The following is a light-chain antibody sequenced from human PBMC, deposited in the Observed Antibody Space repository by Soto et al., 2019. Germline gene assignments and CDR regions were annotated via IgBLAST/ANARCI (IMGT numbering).Light chain of an antibody. CDR3: SLYTSENTYV. CDR1: SGDIGSYNR. J-gene: IGLJ1*01. Sequence: QSVLTQPASVSGSPGQSITISCTGTSGDIGSYNRVSWYQQHPGKAPKLIIYEASNRPSGVPDRFSGSKSGNTASLTISGLQAADEADYYCSLYTSENTYVFGTGTKVTV. CDR2: EAS. V-gene: IGLV2-18*01.